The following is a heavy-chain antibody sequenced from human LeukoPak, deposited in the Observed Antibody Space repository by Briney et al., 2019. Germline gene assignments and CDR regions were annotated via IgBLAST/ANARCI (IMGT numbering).Heavy chain of an antibody. J-gene: IGHJ6*03. CDR3: SRPYSYYMDV. CDR1: GYSISRGYY. Sequence: SETLSLTCTVSGYSISRGYYWGWIRQPPGKGLEWIGEIYHSGSTNYNPSLKSRLTISVDKSKNQFSLKLTSVTAADTAVYYCSRPYSYYMDVWGKGTTVTVSS. CDR2: IYHSGST. V-gene: IGHV4-38-2*02.